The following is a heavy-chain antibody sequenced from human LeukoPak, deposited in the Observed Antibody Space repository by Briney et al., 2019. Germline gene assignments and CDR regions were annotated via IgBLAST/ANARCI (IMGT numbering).Heavy chain of an antibody. V-gene: IGHV4-34*01. J-gene: IGHJ5*02. CDR1: GGSFSGYY. D-gene: IGHD6-13*01. CDR3: ARGRLGIPAAGTGYNWFDP. CDR2: INHSGST. Sequence: SETLSLTCAVYGGSFSGYYWSWIRQPPGKGLEWIGEINHSGSTNYNPSLKSRVTISVDTSKNQFSLKLSSVTAADTAVYYCARGRLGIPAAGTGYNWFDPWGQGTLLTVSS.